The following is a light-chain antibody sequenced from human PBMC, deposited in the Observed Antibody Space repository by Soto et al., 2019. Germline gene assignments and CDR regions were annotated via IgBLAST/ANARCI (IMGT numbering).Light chain of an antibody. CDR2: GNS. J-gene: IGLJ1*01. V-gene: IGLV1-40*01. CDR1: SSNIGAGFD. CDR3: RSYDSRLTGSKV. Sequence: QSALTQPPSVSGAPGQRVTISRTGSSSNIGAGFDVHRYQQLPGTAPKLLIYGNSKRPSGVHDRFSGSRSGTSAALALTGLQAEDEGHDYCRSYDSRLTGSKVFGSGTKV.